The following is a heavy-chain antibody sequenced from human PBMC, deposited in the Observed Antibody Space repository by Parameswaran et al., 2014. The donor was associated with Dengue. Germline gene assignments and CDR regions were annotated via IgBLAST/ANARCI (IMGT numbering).Heavy chain of an antibody. CDR3: ARGLTGVVIFPNEYYFDY. Sequence: WVRQAPGQRLEWMGWINAGNGNTKYSQKFQGRVTITRDTSASTAYMELSSLRSEDTAVYHCARGLTGVVIFPNEYYFDYWGQGTLVTVSS. D-gene: IGHD3-3*01. V-gene: IGHV1-3*01. CDR2: INAGNGNT. J-gene: IGHJ4*02.